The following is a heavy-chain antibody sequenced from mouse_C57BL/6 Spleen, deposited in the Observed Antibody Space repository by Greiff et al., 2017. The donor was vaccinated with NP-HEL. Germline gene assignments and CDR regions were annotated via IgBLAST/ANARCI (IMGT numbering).Heavy chain of an antibody. J-gene: IGHJ3*01. D-gene: IGHD2-10*02. Sequence: QVQLKQPGAELVRPGSSVKLSCKASGYTFTSYWMDWVKQRPGQGLEWIGNIYPSDSETHYNQKFKDKATLTVDKSSSTAYMQLSSLTSEDSAVYYCAMKMGYGPAWFAYWGQGTLVTVSA. CDR2: IYPSDSET. V-gene: IGHV1-61*01. CDR3: AMKMGYGPAWFAY. CDR1: GYTFTSYW.